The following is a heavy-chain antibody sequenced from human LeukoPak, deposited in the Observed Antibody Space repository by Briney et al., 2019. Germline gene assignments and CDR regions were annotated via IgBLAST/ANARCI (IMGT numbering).Heavy chain of an antibody. V-gene: IGHV5-51*01. D-gene: IGHD5-24*01. CDR1: GYSFTSNW. CDR2: IYPGDSDT. Sequence: GESLKISCKGSGYSFTSNWIGWVRQMPGRGLEWMGIIYPGDSDTRYSPSFQGQGTISADKSISTASLQWSSLKASDTAMYYCARHAADGFNYIDNWGQGTLVTVSS. J-gene: IGHJ4*02. CDR3: ARHAADGFNYIDN.